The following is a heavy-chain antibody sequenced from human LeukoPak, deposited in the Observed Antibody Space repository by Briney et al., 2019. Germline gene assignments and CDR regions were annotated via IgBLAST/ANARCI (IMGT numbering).Heavy chain of an antibody. CDR2: ISGSGGST. Sequence: GGSLRLSCAASGFTFSSYAMSWVRQAPGKGLEWVSAISGSGGSTYYADSVKGRFTISRDNSKNTLYLQMNSLRAEDTAVYYCAKVFTVYRLSASDYWGQGTLVTVSS. D-gene: IGHD3-3*01. J-gene: IGHJ4*02. CDR3: AKVFTVYRLSASDY. CDR1: GFTFSSYA. V-gene: IGHV3-23*01.